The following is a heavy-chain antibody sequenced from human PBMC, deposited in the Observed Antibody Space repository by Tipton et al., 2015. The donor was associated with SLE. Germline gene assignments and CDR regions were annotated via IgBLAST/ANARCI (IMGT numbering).Heavy chain of an antibody. CDR2: ISSDGNTK. CDR1: GFTFSHFD. J-gene: IGHJ4*02. D-gene: IGHD1-14*01. Sequence: QLVQSGGGVVQPGGSLRLSCAASGFTFSHFDMHWVRQAPGKGLEWVSPISSDGNTKFYADSVRGRITISRDNSNNTLYLQMNSLTAEDTAVYYCAAEGDSAVYFAYWGQGTLVTVSS. V-gene: IGHV3-30-3*01. CDR3: AAEGDSAVYFAY.